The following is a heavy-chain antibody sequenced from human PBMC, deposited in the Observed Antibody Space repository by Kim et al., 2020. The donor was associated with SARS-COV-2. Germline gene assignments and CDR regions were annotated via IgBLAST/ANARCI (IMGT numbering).Heavy chain of an antibody. CDR2: IWYDGSNK. Sequence: GGSLRLSCAASGFTFSSYGMHWVRQAPGKGLEWVAVIWYDGSNKYYADSVKGRFTISRDNSKNTLYLQMNSLRAEDTAVYYCARDLRDTMVRGGGFDYWGQGTLVTVSS. V-gene: IGHV3-33*01. CDR3: ARDLRDTMVRGGGFDY. J-gene: IGHJ4*02. CDR1: GFTFSSYG. D-gene: IGHD3-10*01.